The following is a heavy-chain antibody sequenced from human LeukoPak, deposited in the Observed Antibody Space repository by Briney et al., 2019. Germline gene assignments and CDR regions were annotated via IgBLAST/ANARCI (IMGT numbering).Heavy chain of an antibody. CDR2: IYTSGST. V-gene: IGHV4-61*02. Sequence: PSQTLSLTCTVSGGSISSGSYYWSWIRQPAGKGLEWIGRIYTSGSTNYNPSLKSRVTISVDTSKNQFSLKLSSVTAADTAVYYCAREWFLPDYWGQGTPVTVSS. D-gene: IGHD3-10*01. CDR3: AREWFLPDY. J-gene: IGHJ4*02. CDR1: GGSISSGSYY.